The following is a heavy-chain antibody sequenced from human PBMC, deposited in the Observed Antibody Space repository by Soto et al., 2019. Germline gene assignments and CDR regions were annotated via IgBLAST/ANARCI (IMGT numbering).Heavy chain of an antibody. D-gene: IGHD6-19*01. Sequence: SQTLSLTCAISGDSVSSNSAAWNWIRQSPSRGLEWLGRTYYRSKWYNDYAVSVKSRITINPDTSKNQFSLQLNSVTPEDTAVYYCARDSGEQWLALDVFDIWGQGTMVTVSS. CDR2: TYYRSKWYN. J-gene: IGHJ3*02. CDR1: GDSVSSNSAA. V-gene: IGHV6-1*01. CDR3: ARDSGEQWLALDVFDI.